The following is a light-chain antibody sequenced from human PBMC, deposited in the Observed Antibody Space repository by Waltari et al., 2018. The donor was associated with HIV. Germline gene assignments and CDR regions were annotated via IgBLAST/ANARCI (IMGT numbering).Light chain of an antibody. CDR3: SSYAGSDNYVV. Sequence: QSALTQPPSASGSPGQSVTISCTGTSRDIGNYEYLSWYQQHPGKAPKFMIYDVDQRPSGVPDRFSGSKSGNTASLTVSGLQAEDEAYYYCSSYAGSDNYVVFGGGTKLTVL. CDR1: SRDIGNYEY. J-gene: IGLJ2*01. CDR2: DVD. V-gene: IGLV2-8*01.